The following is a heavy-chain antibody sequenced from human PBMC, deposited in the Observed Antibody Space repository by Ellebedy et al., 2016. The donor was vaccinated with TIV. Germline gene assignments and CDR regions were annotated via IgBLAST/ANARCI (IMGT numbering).Heavy chain of an antibody. V-gene: IGHV1-18*01. Sequence: AASVKVSCKASGYTFTSYGINWVRQAPGQGLEWMGWISAYNGNTNYAQKLQGRVTMTTDTSTSTAYMELRSLRSDDTAVYYCARARSSGWLHTPDYWGQGILVTVSS. CDR3: ARARSSGWLHTPDY. CDR1: GYTFTSYG. CDR2: ISAYNGNT. J-gene: IGHJ4*02. D-gene: IGHD6-19*01.